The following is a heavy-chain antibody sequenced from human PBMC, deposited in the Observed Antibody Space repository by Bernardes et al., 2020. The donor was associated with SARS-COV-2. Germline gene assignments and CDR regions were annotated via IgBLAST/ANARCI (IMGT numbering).Heavy chain of an antibody. D-gene: IGHD2-2*01. Sequence: SETLSLTCAVYGGSFTGYYCNWLRQPPGKGLEWIGEIIRRGRTNSNPSLKSRVTLSVDTSKNQFSLKMKTVTAADTAVSYCARGGRPAESGWYLDLWGRGTLVT. J-gene: IGHJ2*01. CDR3: ARGGRPAESGWYLDL. CDR1: GGSFTGYY. CDR2: IIRRGRT. V-gene: IGHV4-34*01.